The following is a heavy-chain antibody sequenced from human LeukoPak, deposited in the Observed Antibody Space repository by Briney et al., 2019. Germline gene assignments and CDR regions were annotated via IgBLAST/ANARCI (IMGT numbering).Heavy chain of an antibody. CDR2: IRYDGSNK. CDR1: GFTFSSYG. J-gene: IGHJ4*02. V-gene: IGHV3-30*02. CDR3: AKDPQKWESYFDY. D-gene: IGHD1-26*01. Sequence: GGSLRLSCAASGFTFSSYGMHWVRQAPGKGLEWVAFIRYDGSNKYYADSVKGRFTISRDNSKNTLYLQINSLRAADTAVYYCAKDPQKWESYFDYWGQGTLVTVSS.